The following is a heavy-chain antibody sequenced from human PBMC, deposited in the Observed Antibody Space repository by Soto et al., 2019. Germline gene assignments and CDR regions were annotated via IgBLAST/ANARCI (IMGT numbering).Heavy chain of an antibody. Sequence: QITLKESGPTLVKPTQTLTLTCTVSGFSPSTNGVGVGWIRQPPGKALEWLALIYWDDDNRYRQSLRSRLTIPKDTSKNQVVLTMTNMDPVDTATYYCARRDYYASGSLTFDYWGQGTLVTVSS. CDR2: IYWDDDN. D-gene: IGHD3-10*01. CDR1: GFSPSTNGVG. J-gene: IGHJ4*02. V-gene: IGHV2-5*02. CDR3: ARRDYYASGSLTFDY.